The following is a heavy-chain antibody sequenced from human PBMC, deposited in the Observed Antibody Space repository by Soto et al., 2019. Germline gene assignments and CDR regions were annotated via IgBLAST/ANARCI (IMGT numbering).Heavy chain of an antibody. CDR2: IIPIFGTA. Sequence: SVKVSCKASGGTFSSYAISWVRQAPGQGLEWMGGIIPIFGTANYAQKFQGRVTITADESTSTAYMELSSLRSEDTAVYYCARDWNHPRLGDSYYGMDVWGQGTTVTVSS. CDR3: ARDWNHPRLGDSYYGMDV. V-gene: IGHV1-69*13. CDR1: GGTFSSYA. D-gene: IGHD1-1*01. J-gene: IGHJ6*02.